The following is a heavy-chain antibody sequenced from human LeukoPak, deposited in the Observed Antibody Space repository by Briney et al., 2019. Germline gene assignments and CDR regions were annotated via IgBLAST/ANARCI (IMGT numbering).Heavy chain of an antibody. CDR1: GGSMNSANYY. V-gene: IGHV4-31*03. J-gene: IGHJ5*02. Sequence: TLSLTCTVSGGSMNSANYYWNWLRQLPGKGLEWIGYMSNGGSTSYNLSLNGRVTISMGTSENHFSLRLTSVTAADTAVYYCARDYTAVTTGWFDPWGQGTLVTVSS. CDR2: MSNGGST. CDR3: ARDYTAVTTGWFDP. D-gene: IGHD4-17*01.